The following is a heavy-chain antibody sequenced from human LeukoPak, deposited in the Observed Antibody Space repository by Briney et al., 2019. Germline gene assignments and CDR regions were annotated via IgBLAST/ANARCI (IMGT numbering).Heavy chain of an antibody. CDR2: ISWNSGSI. CDR1: GFTFDDYA. D-gene: IGHD6-13*01. J-gene: IGHJ6*02. V-gene: IGHV3-9*01. CDR3: AEDLRYRYSSSWYVNYGMDV. Sequence: GRSLRLSCAASGFTFDDYAMHWVRQAPGKGLEWVSGISWNSGSIGYADSVKGRFTISRDNAKNSLYLQMNSLRAEDTALYYCAEDLRYRYSSSWYVNYGMDVWGQGTTVTVSS.